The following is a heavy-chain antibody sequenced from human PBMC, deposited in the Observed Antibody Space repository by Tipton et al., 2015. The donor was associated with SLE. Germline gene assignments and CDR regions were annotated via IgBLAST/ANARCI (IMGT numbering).Heavy chain of an antibody. Sequence: TLSLTCAVYGGPFSGYYWSWIRQPPGKGLEWIGSIYYSGSTYYNPSLKSRVTISVDTSKNQFSLKLSSVTAADTAVYYCARDLAGYLFDPWGQGTLVTVSS. V-gene: IGHV4-34*01. CDR3: ARDLAGYLFDP. CDR2: IYYSGST. D-gene: IGHD6-13*01. CDR1: GGPFSGYY. J-gene: IGHJ5*02.